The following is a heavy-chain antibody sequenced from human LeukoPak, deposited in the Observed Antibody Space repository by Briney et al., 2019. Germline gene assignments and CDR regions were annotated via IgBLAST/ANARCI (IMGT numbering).Heavy chain of an antibody. Sequence: ASVKVSCKPSGYTFTGYYIHWVRQAPGQGLEWMGWINPSSGGTNYPQNFQGRVTMTRDTSLSTAYMEVGGLGSDDTAVYYCARGVVAATFYYYMDVWGKGTTVTVSS. CDR2: INPSSGGT. J-gene: IGHJ6*03. CDR1: GYTFTGYY. D-gene: IGHD2-15*01. CDR3: ARGVVAATFYYYMDV. V-gene: IGHV1-2*02.